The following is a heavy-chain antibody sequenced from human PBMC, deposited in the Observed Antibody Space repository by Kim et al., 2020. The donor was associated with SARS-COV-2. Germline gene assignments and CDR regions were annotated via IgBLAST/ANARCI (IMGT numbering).Heavy chain of an antibody. CDR2: IIPILGIA. J-gene: IGHJ4*02. CDR3: ARDQAWGVGPFDY. V-gene: IGHV1-69*04. Sequence: SVKVSCKASGGTFSSYAISWVRQAPGQGLEWMGRIIPILGIANYAQKFQGRVTITADKSTSTAYMELSSLRSEDTAVYYCARDQAWGVGPFDYWGQGTLVTVSS. D-gene: IGHD3-16*01. CDR1: GGTFSSYA.